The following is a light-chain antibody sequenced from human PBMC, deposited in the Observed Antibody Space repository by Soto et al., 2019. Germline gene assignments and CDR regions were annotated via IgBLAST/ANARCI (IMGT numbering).Light chain of an antibody. CDR1: QSVSSSY. Sequence: EIVLTQSPGTLSLSPGERATLSCRASQSVSSSYLAWYQQKPGQAPRLLIYGASSRATSIPDRFSGSGSGTDFTLTISRLEPEDFAVYYCQQYGSSPVYTFGQGTKLEI. V-gene: IGKV3-20*01. CDR3: QQYGSSPVYT. CDR2: GAS. J-gene: IGKJ2*01.